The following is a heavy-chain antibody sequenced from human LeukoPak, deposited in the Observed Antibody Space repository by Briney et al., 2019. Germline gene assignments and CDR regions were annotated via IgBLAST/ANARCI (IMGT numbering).Heavy chain of an antibody. CDR1: GGSISSYY. Sequence: SETLSLTCAVSGGSISSYYWSWIRQPPGKGLEWIGYIYYSGSTNYNPSLKSRVTISVDTSKNQFSLKLSSVTAADTAVYYCARGRSMVRGVIWNYWGQGTLVTVSS. D-gene: IGHD3-10*01. V-gene: IGHV4-59*01. CDR3: ARGRSMVRGVIWNY. CDR2: IYYSGST. J-gene: IGHJ4*02.